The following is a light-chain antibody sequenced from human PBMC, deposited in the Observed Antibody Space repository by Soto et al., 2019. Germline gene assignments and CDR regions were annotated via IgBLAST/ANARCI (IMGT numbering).Light chain of an antibody. CDR2: GAS. CDR1: QSVSSSY. V-gene: IGKV3-20*01. Sequence: EIVMTQSPATLSVSPGERATLSSRASQSVSSSYLAWYQQKPGQAPRLLIYGASSRATGIPDRFSGSGSGTDFTLTISRLEPEDFAVYYCQQYGSSPRTFGQGTKVDIK. CDR3: QQYGSSPRT. J-gene: IGKJ1*01.